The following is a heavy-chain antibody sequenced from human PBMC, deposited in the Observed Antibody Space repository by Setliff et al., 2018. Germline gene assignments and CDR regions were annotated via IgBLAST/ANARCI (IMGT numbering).Heavy chain of an antibody. D-gene: IGHD2-21*01. Sequence: GESLKISCKGSGCSFTDYWIAWARQTPGKGLEWMGTIYPGNADTRYSPSFQGQVTISTDTSINTAFLQWNNLKASDTAVYYCARRGERFFNWFDPWGQGTLVTVSS. V-gene: IGHV5-51*01. CDR2: IYPGNADT. CDR3: ARRGERFFNWFDP. CDR1: GCSFTDYW. J-gene: IGHJ5*02.